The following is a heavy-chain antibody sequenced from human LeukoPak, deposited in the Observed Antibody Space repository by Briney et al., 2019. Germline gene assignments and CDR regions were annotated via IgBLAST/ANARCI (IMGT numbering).Heavy chain of an antibody. V-gene: IGHV4-39*01. D-gene: IGHD2-2*01. Sequence: NSSETLSLTCTVSGGSISRSRYSWGWIRQPPGKGLEWIGSIAYGGTTYYNPSLKSRVTISVDTSNNQLSLKLRSVTAADTALYYCARHGAQLLYYFDYWGQGTLVTVSS. J-gene: IGHJ4*02. CDR1: GGSISRSRYS. CDR3: ARHGAQLLYYFDY. CDR2: IAYGGTT.